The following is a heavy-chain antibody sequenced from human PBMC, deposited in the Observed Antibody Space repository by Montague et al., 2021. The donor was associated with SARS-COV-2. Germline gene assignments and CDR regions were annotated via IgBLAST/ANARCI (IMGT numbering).Heavy chain of an antibody. CDR3: ARDSFVVVPAASNYYYYYVMDV. CDR1: GFTFSSYW. CDR2: IKQDGSEI. V-gene: IGHV3-7*01. D-gene: IGHD2-2*01. Sequence: SLRLSCAASGFTFSSYWMSWVRQAPGKGLEWVANIKQDGSEIYYVDSVKGRFTISRDNAKNSLYLQMNSLRAEDTAVYYCARDSFVVVPAASNYYYYYVMDVWGQGTTVTVSS. J-gene: IGHJ6*02.